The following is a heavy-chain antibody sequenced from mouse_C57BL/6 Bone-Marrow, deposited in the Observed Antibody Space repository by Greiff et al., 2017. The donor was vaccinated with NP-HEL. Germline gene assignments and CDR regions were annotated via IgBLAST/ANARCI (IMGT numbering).Heavy chain of an antibody. CDR2: INPYNGGT. J-gene: IGHJ1*03. CDR1: GYTFTDYY. CDR3: ASYYYGSRGGYFDV. Sequence: EVQLQESGPVLVKPGASVKMSCKASGYTFTDYYMNWVKQSHGKSLEWIGVINPYNGGTSYNQKFKGKATLTVDKSSSTAYMELNSLTSEDSAVYYCASYYYGSRGGYFDVWGTGTTVTVSS. V-gene: IGHV1-19*01. D-gene: IGHD1-1*01.